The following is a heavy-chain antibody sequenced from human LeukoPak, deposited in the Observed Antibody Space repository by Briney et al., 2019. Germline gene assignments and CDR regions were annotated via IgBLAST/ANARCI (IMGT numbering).Heavy chain of an antibody. J-gene: IGHJ4*02. D-gene: IGHD3-10*01. CDR3: ANILYYVSGSPSH. V-gene: IGHV4-39*01. Sequence: PSETLSLTCTVSGGSISSSSYYWGWIRQPPGKGLEWIGSIYYSGSTYYNPSLKSRVTISVDTSKNQFSLKLNSVTAADTAVYYCANILYYVSGSPSHWGQGTLVTVSS. CDR2: IYYSGST. CDR1: GGSISSSSYY.